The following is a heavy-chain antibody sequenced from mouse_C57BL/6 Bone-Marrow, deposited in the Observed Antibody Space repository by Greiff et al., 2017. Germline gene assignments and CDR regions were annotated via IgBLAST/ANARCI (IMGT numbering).Heavy chain of an antibody. CDR1: GYTFTSYW. CDR3: ARRYGSCFDY. CDR2: INPSTGYT. V-gene: IGHV1-7*01. D-gene: IGHD1-1*02. J-gene: IGHJ2*01. Sequence: QVQLQQSGAELAKPGASVKMSCKASGYTFTSYWMHWVKQRPGQGLEWIGYINPSTGYTEYNQKFKDKATLTADKSSSTAYMQLSSLTSDDSAVYYCARRYGSCFDYWGQGTTLTVSS.